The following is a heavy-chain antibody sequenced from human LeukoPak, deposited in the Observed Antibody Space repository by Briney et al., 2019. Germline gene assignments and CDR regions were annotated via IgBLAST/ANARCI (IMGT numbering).Heavy chain of an antibody. V-gene: IGHV3-21*01. CDR3: AGRDCTNGLCQFDY. J-gene: IGHJ4*02. D-gene: IGHD2-8*01. Sequence: PGGSLRLSCVASGFTFTTYSMNWVRLAPGKGLEWVSSIRGSGDFIHYADSVKGRFTISRDNAKNSLYLQMNSPRAVDTAIYYCAGRDCTNGLCQFDYWGQGTLVTVSS. CDR2: IRGSGDFI. CDR1: GFTFTTYS.